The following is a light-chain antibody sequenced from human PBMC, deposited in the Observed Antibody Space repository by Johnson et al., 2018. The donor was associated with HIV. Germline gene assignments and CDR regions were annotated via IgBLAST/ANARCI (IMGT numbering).Light chain of an antibody. V-gene: IGLV1-51*02. J-gene: IGLJ1*01. CDR2: GND. Sequence: QSVLTQPPSVSAAPGQKVTISCSGSSSNIGNNYVSWYQQLPGTAPKLLIYGNDKRPSGIPDRFSGSKSAASATLDITGLQTGDEADYYCGTWDSRLSVYVFGTGTKVTVL. CDR1: SSNIGNNY. CDR3: GTWDSRLSVYV.